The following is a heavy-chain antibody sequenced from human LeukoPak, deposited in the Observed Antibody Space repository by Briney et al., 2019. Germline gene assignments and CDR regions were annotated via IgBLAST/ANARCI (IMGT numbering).Heavy chain of an antibody. CDR3: ARYAAGYYYFDLDV. V-gene: IGHV4-34*01. Sequence: SETLSLTCAVFGGPFSGYYLSWIRQPPGHGLEWIREINRGRSTDYNPYVKSRVTISMDTSKDQFSLNLTSVSAADTAVYYCARYAAGYYYFDLDVWGKGTSVTVSS. CDR2: INRGRST. J-gene: IGHJ6*03. CDR1: GGPFSGYY. D-gene: IGHD2-15*01.